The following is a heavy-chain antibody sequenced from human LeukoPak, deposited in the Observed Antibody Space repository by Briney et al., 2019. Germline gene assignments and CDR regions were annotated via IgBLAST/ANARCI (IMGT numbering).Heavy chain of an antibody. CDR1: GFTFTAYW. CDR3: AKDRPTVTRDPTDNAFDI. J-gene: IGHJ3*02. D-gene: IGHD4-17*01. Sequence: PGGSLRLSCTASGFTFTAYWMSWVRQAPGKGLEWVSAISGSGGSTYYADSVKGRFTISRDNSKNTLYLQMNSLRAEDTAVYYCAKDRPTVTRDPTDNAFDIWGQGTMVTVSS. CDR2: ISGSGGST. V-gene: IGHV3-23*01.